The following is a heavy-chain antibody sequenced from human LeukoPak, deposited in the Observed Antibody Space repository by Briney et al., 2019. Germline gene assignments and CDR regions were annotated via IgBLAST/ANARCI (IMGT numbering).Heavy chain of an antibody. Sequence: RASVTVSCTASGYTFTSYYMHWVRQAPGQGLEWMGIINPSGGSTSYAQKFQGRVTMTRDTSTSTVYMELSSLRSEDTAVYYCARLTRADDYGDPWGQGTLVTVSS. D-gene: IGHD4-17*01. CDR3: ARLTRADDYGDP. CDR2: INPSGGST. V-gene: IGHV1-46*01. J-gene: IGHJ5*02. CDR1: GYTFTSYY.